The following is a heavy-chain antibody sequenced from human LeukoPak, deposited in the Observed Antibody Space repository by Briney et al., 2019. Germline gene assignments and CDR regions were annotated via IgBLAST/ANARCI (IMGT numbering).Heavy chain of an antibody. CDR1: GGSISSYY. J-gene: IGHJ4*02. D-gene: IGHD4-17*01. CDR3: SRGSDYGEPFDY. V-gene: IGHV4-59*01. CDR2: IYYSGSA. Sequence: ETLSLTCSVSGGSISSYYWNWIRQPPGKGLEWIGDIYYSGSANYNPSLKSRVTISLDTSKNHFSLTLSSMTPADTAVYSCSRGSDYGEPFDYWGEGALVTVSS.